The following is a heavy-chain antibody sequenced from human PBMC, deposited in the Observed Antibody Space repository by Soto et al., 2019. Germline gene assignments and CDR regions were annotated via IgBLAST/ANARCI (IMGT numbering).Heavy chain of an antibody. CDR3: ASRGCSGGSCSLYYYYYYMDV. Sequence: GGSLRLSCAASGFTFSSYSMNWVRQAPGKRLEWVSSISSSSSYIYYADSVKGRFTISRDNAKNSLYLQMNSLRAEDTAVYYCASRGCSGGSCSLYYYYYYMDVWGKGTTVTVSS. J-gene: IGHJ6*03. D-gene: IGHD2-15*01. CDR2: ISSSSSYI. V-gene: IGHV3-21*01. CDR1: GFTFSSYS.